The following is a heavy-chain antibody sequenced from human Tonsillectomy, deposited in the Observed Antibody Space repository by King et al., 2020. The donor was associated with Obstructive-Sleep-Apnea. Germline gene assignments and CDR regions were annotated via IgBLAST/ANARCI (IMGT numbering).Heavy chain of an antibody. CDR2: IWYDGSNK. V-gene: IGHV3-33*01. D-gene: IGHD3-9*01. CDR3: ARDHDDILTGALGYYYGMDV. CDR1: GFTFTSYG. J-gene: IGHJ6*02. Sequence: LVESGGGVVQPGRSLRLSCAAAGFTFTSYGMHWVRQAPGKGLEWVAVIWYDGSNKYYADSVKGRFTISRDNSKNTLYLQMNRLRAEDTAVYYCARDHDDILTGALGYYYGMDVWGQGTTVTVSS.